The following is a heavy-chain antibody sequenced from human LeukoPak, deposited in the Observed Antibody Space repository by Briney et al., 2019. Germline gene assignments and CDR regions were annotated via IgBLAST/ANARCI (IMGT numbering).Heavy chain of an antibody. CDR2: ISAYNGNT. J-gene: IGHJ3*02. V-gene: IGHV1-18*01. D-gene: IGHD2-21*02. CDR3: ARGPLTAYCGGDCYRDAFDI. Sequence: ASVKVSCKASGYTFTSYGISWVRQAPGQGLEWMGWISAYNGNTNYAQKLQGRVTMTTDTSTSTAYMELRSLRSDDTAVYYCARGPLTAYCGGDCYRDAFDIWGQGTMVIVSS. CDR1: GYTFTSYG.